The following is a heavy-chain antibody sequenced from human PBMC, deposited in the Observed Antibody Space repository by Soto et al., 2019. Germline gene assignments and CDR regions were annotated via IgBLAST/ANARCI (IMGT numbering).Heavy chain of an antibody. CDR3: ARCSDDFWSGYYEFDP. Sequence: SVKVSCKASGGTFSSYAISWVRQAPGQGLEWMGGIIPIFGTANYAQKFQGRVTITADKSTSTAYMELSSLRSEDTAVYYCARCSDDFWSGYYEFDPWGQGTLVTVSS. CDR1: GGTFSSYA. CDR2: IIPIFGTA. V-gene: IGHV1-69*06. D-gene: IGHD3-3*01. J-gene: IGHJ5*02.